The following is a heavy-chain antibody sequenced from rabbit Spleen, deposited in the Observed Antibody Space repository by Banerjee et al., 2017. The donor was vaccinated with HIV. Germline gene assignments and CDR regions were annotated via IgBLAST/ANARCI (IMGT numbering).Heavy chain of an antibody. V-gene: IGHV1S7*01. J-gene: IGHJ4*01. CDR3: VREAGYGGYGDGNL. D-gene: IGHD7-1*01. Sequence: QLEETSEGLVQPAASLEVSCKATGFAFSTYSMSWVRQAPGKGLEWNVHIFPTFGVAHYANWVHGYFPSSSANAQSTLYLQLNSLRAADTATYFSVREAGYGGYGDGNLWGPGTLVTVS. CDR2: IFPTFGVA. CDR1: GFAFSTYS.